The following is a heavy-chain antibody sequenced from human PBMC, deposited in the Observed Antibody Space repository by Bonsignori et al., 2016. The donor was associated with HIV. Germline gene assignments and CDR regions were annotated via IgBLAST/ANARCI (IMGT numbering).Heavy chain of an antibody. V-gene: IGHV1-2*02. CDR2: INPNSGGT. CDR1: GYTFTGYY. D-gene: IGHD2-15*01. CDR3: ARGALYCSGGSCYLEFNYYYMDV. Sequence: ASVKVSCKASGYTFTGYYMHWVRQAPGQGLEWMGWINPNSGGTKYAQKFQGRVTLTRDTSISTAYMELSRLRSDDTAVYYCARGALYCSGGSCYLEFNYYYMDVWGKGTTVTVSS. J-gene: IGHJ6*03.